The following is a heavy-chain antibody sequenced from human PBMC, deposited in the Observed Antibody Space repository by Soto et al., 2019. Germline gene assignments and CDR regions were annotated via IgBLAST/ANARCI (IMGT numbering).Heavy chain of an antibody. CDR1: GGNFRRYA. V-gene: IGHV1-69*13. CDR3: VFGDCTSSSCSYYFYGLDV. CDR2: ILPIFGSP. J-gene: IGHJ6*02. Sequence: ASVKVSCKASGGNFRRYAISWVRQAPGQGLEWMGGILPIFGSPSHAQKFRDRVTITADESTSTAYLELTSLTSEDTAIYYCVFGDCTSSSCSYYFYGLDVWGQGTTVTAP. D-gene: IGHD2-2*01.